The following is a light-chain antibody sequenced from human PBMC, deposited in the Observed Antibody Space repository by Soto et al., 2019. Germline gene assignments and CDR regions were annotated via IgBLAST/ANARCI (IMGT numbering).Light chain of an antibody. CDR3: SSYTSSNTYV. J-gene: IGLJ1*01. CDR2: EVN. CDR1: SSDVGSYNR. Sequence: LTQPPSVSGSPGQSVAISCTGTSSDVGSYNRVAWYQQPPGTAPKLMISEVNNRPSGVPDRFSGSKSGSTASLTISGLQAEDEADYYCSSYTSSNTYVFGTGTKVTVL. V-gene: IGLV2-18*02.